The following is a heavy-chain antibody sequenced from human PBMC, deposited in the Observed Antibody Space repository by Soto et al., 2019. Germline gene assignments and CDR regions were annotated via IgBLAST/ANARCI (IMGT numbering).Heavy chain of an antibody. D-gene: IGHD3-9*01. Sequence: GASVKVSCKASGFTFTSSAMQWVRQARGQRLEWIGWIVVGSGNTNYAQKFQERVTITRDMSTSTAYMELSSLRSEDTAVYYCAADYDIFTCWGEYYYGMYVWGQGSTVLVSS. CDR3: AADYDIFTCWGEYYYGMYV. J-gene: IGHJ6*02. CDR2: IVVGSGNT. CDR1: GFTFTSSA. V-gene: IGHV1-58*02.